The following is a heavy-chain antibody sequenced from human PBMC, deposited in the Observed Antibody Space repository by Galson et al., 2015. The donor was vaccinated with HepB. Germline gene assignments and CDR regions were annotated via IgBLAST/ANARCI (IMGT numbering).Heavy chain of an antibody. Sequence: PALVKPTQTLTLTCTVSGFSLSNARMGVSWIRQPPGKALEWLAHIFSNDEKSYSASLKSRLTISKDTSKSQVVLSMTNMDPVDGATYYCARTLKVGSSGWWYYSDYWGQGTLVTVSS. CDR3: ARTLKVGSSGWWYYSDY. D-gene: IGHD6-19*01. CDR1: GFSLSNARMG. CDR2: IFSNDEK. J-gene: IGHJ4*02. V-gene: IGHV2-26*01.